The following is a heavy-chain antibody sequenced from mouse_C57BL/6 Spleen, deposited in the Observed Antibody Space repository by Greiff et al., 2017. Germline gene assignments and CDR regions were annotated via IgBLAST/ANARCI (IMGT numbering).Heavy chain of an antibody. CDR3: AKTGDYDDDVAWFAY. Sequence: VQVVESGPGLVQPSQSLSITCTVSGFSLTSYGVHWVRQSPGKGLEWLGVIWRGGSTDYNAAFMSRLSITKDNSKSQVFFKMNSLQADDTAIYYCAKTGDYDDDVAWFAYWGQGTLVTVSA. J-gene: IGHJ3*01. D-gene: IGHD2-4*01. CDR2: IWRGGST. CDR1: GFSLTSYG. V-gene: IGHV2-5*01.